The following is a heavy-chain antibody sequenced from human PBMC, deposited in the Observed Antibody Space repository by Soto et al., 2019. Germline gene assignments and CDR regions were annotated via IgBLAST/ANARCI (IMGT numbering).Heavy chain of an antibody. CDR1: GGSISSYY. CDR2: IYYSGST. D-gene: IGHD1-26*01. CDR3: ARSLYSGSYTNWFDP. V-gene: IGHV4-59*01. Sequence: SSETLSLTSPVSGGSISSYYLSWIRQPPVKGLEYIGYIYYSGSTNYNPSLKSRVTISVDTSKKQFSLKLSSVTAADTAVYYCARSLYSGSYTNWFDPWGQGTLVTV. J-gene: IGHJ5*02.